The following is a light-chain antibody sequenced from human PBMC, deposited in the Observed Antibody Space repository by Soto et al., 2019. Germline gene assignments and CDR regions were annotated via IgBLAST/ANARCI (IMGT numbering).Light chain of an antibody. Sequence: EIVLTQSPGTLSLSPGERATLSCRASQSVSSSYLAWFQQKPGQAPRLLIYGASSRGTGIPDRFSGSGSGTEFTLTISRLEPEDFAMYLCQQYGTTPRTSGQATKVEIQ. V-gene: IGKV3-20*01. CDR3: QQYGTTPRT. J-gene: IGKJ1*01. CDR1: QSVSSSY. CDR2: GAS.